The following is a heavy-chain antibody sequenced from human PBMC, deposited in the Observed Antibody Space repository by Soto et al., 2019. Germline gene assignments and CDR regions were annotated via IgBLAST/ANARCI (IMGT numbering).Heavy chain of an antibody. CDR2: IKSKTDGGTT. Sequence: EVQLVESGGALVKPGGSLRLSCAASGFTFNYAWMNWVRQAPGKGLEWVGRIKSKTDGGTTDYAAPVEGRFTVSRDDSKNTLYLRMNSLKTEDTAVYYCTAYCSGGSCPYWGQGTLVTVSS. CDR3: TAYCSGGSCPY. D-gene: IGHD2-15*01. CDR1: GFTFNYAW. V-gene: IGHV3-15*07. J-gene: IGHJ4*02.